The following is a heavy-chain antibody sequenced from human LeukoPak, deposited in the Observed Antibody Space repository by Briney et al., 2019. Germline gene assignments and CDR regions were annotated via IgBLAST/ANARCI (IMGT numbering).Heavy chain of an antibody. D-gene: IGHD1-7*01. CDR1: GDSISSTTSY. Sequence: SETLSLTCTVSGDSISSTTSYWGWIRQPPGKGLEWIGNIYYRGSTYNNPSLKSRVTISVDTSNNQFSLKLSPVTAADTAVYYCARRGITGITVEYWGQGTLVTVSS. J-gene: IGHJ4*02. CDR2: IYYRGST. V-gene: IGHV4-39*01. CDR3: ARRGITGITVEY.